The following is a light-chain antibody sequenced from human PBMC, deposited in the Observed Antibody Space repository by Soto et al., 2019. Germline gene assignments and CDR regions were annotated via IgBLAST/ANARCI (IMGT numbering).Light chain of an antibody. CDR1: SSDVGPYNL. CDR2: EVT. CDR3: CSYASSSTLV. V-gene: IGLV2-23*02. J-gene: IGLJ2*01. Sequence: QSALTQPASVSGSPGQSITLSCTGTSSDVGPYNLVSWYQQHPGKAPKLMIYEVTKRPSGVSNRFSGSKSGNTASLTISGLQAEDEADYYCCSYASSSTLVFGGGTKVTVL.